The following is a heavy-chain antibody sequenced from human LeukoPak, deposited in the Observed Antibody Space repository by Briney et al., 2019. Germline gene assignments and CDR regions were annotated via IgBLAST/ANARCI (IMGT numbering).Heavy chain of an antibody. Sequence: GGSLRLSCAASGFTFSSYSMNWVRQAPGKGLEWVSSISSSSSYIYYADSVKGRLTISRDNSKNTLYLQMNSLRAEDTAFYYCAKDVDTAMITRELDYWGQGTLVTVSS. CDR3: AKDVDTAMITRELDY. V-gene: IGHV3-21*01. CDR1: GFTFSSYS. J-gene: IGHJ4*02. D-gene: IGHD5-18*01. CDR2: ISSSSSYI.